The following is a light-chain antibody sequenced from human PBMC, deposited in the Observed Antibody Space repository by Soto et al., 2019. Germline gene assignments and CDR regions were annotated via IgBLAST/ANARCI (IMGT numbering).Light chain of an antibody. CDR3: QQRSNWRLT. CDR2: DAS. J-gene: IGKJ4*01. V-gene: IGKV3-11*01. CDR1: QSVSSY. Sequence: EIVLTQSPATLSLSPGERATLSCRASQSVSSYFAWYQQKPGQAPRLLIYDASNRATGIPARFSGSGSGTDFTLTISSLEPDDFAVYYCQQRSNWRLTFGGGTKVEIK.